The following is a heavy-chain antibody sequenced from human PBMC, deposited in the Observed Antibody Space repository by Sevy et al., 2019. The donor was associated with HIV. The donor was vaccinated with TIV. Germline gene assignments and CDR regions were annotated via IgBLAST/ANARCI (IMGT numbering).Heavy chain of an antibody. V-gene: IGHV4-39*01. J-gene: IGHJ4*02. CDR2: INYNGIT. CDR1: GASISSSGYY. Sequence: SETLSLTCTVSGASISSSGYYWGWIRQPPGKGLEWIATINYNGITFYNPSLKSRITISADTSRNQFSLDLKSVTAADTAIYYCAGPILTYNKGWSYYDYWGQGTVVTVSS. D-gene: IGHD3-10*01. CDR3: AGPILTYNKGWSYYDY.